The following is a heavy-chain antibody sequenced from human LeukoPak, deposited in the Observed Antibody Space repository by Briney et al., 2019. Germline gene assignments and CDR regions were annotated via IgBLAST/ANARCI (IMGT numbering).Heavy chain of an antibody. Sequence: PSETLSLTCTVSGVSISSSCYYWGWIRQPPGRGLEWIGSITKSGSTYYNPSLKSRVTISVDTSNNQFSLKLSSVTAADTAVYYCARNGYTYGLDSWGQGTLVTVSS. CDR2: ITKSGST. V-gene: IGHV4-39*07. CDR1: GVSISSSCYY. CDR3: ARNGYTYGLDS. J-gene: IGHJ4*02. D-gene: IGHD5-18*01.